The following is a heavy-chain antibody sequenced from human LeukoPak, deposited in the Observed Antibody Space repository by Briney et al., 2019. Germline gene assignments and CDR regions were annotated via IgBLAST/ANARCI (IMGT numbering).Heavy chain of an antibody. CDR1: GYTFTSYY. D-gene: IGHD6-13*01. V-gene: IGHV1-46*01. CDR2: INPSGGST. J-gene: IGHJ5*02. CDR3: AIWQQLVRGNWFDP. Sequence: ASVNVSCTASGYTFTSYYRHWVRQAPGQGLEWMGIINPSGGSTSYAQKFQGRVTMTRDTSTSTVYMELSSLRSEDTAVYYCAIWQQLVRGNWFDPWGQGTLVTVSS.